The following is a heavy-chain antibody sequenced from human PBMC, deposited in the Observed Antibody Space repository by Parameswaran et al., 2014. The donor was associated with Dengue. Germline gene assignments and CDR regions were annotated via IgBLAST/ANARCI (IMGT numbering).Heavy chain of an antibody. Sequence: ASETLSLTCTVSGYSISSGYYWGWIRQPPGKGLEWIGSIYHSGSTYYNPSLKSRVTISVDTSKNQFSLKLSSVTAADTAVYYCAYGGGSDYDFDYWGQGTLVTVSS. V-gene: IGHV4-38-2*02. CDR2: IYHSGST. CDR1: GYSISSGYY. D-gene: IGHD3-16*01. J-gene: IGHJ4*02. CDR3: AYGGGSDYDFDY.